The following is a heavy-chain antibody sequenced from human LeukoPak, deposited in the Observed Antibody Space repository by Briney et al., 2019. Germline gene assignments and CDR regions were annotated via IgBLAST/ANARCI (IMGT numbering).Heavy chain of an antibody. CDR1: GYTFTRCD. CDR3: ARGFYYYGLDV. J-gene: IGHJ6*02. Sequence: EASVKVSCKASGYTFTRCDINWVRQAPGQGLEWLGWMNPNNGNTGYAQKFQGRVTMTRSTSIDTAYMELNTLTSDDTAAYYCARGFYYYGLDVWGQGTTVTVSS. CDR2: MNPNNGNT. V-gene: IGHV1-8*01.